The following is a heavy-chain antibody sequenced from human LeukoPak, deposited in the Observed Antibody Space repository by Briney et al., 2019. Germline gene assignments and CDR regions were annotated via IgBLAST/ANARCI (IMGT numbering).Heavy chain of an antibody. CDR1: GGSISDNY. CDR3: ARHPFATPFDS. CDR2: AYSSGHT. D-gene: IGHD2-15*01. J-gene: IGHJ4*02. Sequence: SETLSPTCTVSGGSISDNYWSWIRQPPGKGLEWMGYAYSSGHTIYNSSLKSRVAMSLDTSKSQFSLRLSSVTAADTALYFCARHPFATPFDSWGPGTLVTVSS. V-gene: IGHV4-59*08.